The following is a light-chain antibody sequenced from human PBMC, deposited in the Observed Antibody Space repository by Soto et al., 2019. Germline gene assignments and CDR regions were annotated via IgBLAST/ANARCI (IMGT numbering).Light chain of an antibody. CDR2: GAS. CDR3: QQYGSSLIT. CDR1: QSVSSSY. J-gene: IGKJ5*01. Sequence: EIVLTQSPGTLSLTPGERATLSCRASQSVSSSYLAWYQQKPGQAPRLLIYGASSRATGIPDRFSGSGSGTDFTLTISRLEPEDFAVYYCQQYGSSLITFAQRARLEI. V-gene: IGKV3-20*01.